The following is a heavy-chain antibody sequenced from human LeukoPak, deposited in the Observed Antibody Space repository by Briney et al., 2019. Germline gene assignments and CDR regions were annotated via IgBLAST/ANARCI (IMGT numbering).Heavy chain of an antibody. V-gene: IGHV1-46*01. D-gene: IGHD2-15*01. CDR1: GYTFTSYY. CDR2: SNPSGGST. CDR3: ARDAGGPSYYYGMDV. J-gene: IGHJ6*04. Sequence: GASVKVSCKASGYTFTSYYMHWVRQAPGQGLEWMGISNPSGGSTSYAQKFQGRVTMTRDTSTSTVYMELSSLRSEDTAVYYCARDAGGPSYYYGMDVWGKGTTVTVSS.